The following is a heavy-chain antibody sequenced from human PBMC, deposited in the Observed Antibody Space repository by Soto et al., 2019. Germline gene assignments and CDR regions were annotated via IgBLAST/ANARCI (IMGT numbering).Heavy chain of an antibody. CDR1: GFTFSSYG. Sequence: GGSLRLSCAASGFTFSSYGIHWVRQAPGKGLEWVAFISYDGSNKYYADSVKGRFTISRDNSKNTLYLQMNSLRDEDTAVYYCAKDLYGEQLWLPIDYWGQGTLVTVSS. J-gene: IGHJ4*02. D-gene: IGHD5-18*01. CDR3: AKDLYGEQLWLPIDY. CDR2: ISYDGSNK. V-gene: IGHV3-30*18.